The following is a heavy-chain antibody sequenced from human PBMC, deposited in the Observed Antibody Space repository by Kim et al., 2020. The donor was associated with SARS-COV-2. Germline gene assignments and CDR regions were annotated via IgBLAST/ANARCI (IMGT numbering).Heavy chain of an antibody. Sequence: YYSPSLKSRVTISVDTSNNQFSLELTAVTAADTALYYCARAIISRTSWFDPWGQGTLVTVSS. V-gene: IGHV4-31*02. J-gene: IGHJ5*02. CDR3: ARAIISRTSWFDP. D-gene: IGHD1-20*01.